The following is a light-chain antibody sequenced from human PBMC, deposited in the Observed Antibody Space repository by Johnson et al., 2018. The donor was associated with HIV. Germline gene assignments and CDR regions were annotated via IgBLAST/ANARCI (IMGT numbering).Light chain of an antibody. CDR2: DNN. Sequence: QSVLTQPPSVSAAPGQKVTISCSGSSSNIGNNYVSWYQQLPGTAPKLLIYDNNKRPSGIPDRFSGSKSGTSATLGITGLQTGDEADYYCGTWDSSLSAYVFGTGTTVPVL. CDR1: SSNIGNNY. CDR3: GTWDSSLSAYV. V-gene: IGLV1-51*01. J-gene: IGLJ1*01.